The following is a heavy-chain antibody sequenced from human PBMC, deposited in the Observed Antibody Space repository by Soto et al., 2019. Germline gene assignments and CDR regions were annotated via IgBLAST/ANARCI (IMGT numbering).Heavy chain of an antibody. CDR3: ERVFRNYHGMDV. V-gene: IGHV1-69*01. J-gene: IGHJ6*02. CDR1: GGTFSSYA. CDR2: IIPIFGTA. Sequence: QVQLVQSGAEVKKPGSSVKVSCKASGGTFSSYAISWVRQAPGQGLEWMGGIIPIFGTANYAQKFQGRVTITADESTSPADMELSSLGSEDTAVYYCERVFRNYHGMDVWGQGTTVTVSS.